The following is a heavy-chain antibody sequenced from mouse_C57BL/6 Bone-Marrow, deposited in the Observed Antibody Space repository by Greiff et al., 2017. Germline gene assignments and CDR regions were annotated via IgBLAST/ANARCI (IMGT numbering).Heavy chain of an antibody. D-gene: IGHD2-5*01. CDR3: ARTHYSKGYYFDY. J-gene: IGHJ2*01. Sequence: QVQLQQPGAELVKPGASVKLSCKASGYTFTSYWMHWVKQRPGQGLEWIGMIHPNSGSTNYNEKFKSKATLTVDKSSSTAYMQLSSLTSEDSAVYYCARTHYSKGYYFDYWGQGTTLTVSS. CDR1: GYTFTSYW. CDR2: IHPNSGST. V-gene: IGHV1-64*01.